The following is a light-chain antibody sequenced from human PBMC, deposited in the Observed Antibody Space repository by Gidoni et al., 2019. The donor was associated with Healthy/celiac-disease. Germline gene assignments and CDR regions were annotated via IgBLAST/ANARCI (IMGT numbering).Light chain of an antibody. J-gene: IGKJ1*01. CDR2: AAS. CDR3: QQCYSTLLT. Sequence: SQMNHSPSSLSASVGYRVTITCRASQSISSYLTWYQQKPGKAPKLLIYAASTLQSGVPSRFSGSGSGTDFTLTISCLQPEDFATYYCQQCYSTLLTFGEGTKVEIK. CDR1: QSISSY. V-gene: IGKV1-39*01.